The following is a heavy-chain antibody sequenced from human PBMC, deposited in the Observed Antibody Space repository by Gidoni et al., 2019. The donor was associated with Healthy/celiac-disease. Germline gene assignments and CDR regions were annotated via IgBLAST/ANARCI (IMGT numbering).Heavy chain of an antibody. V-gene: IGHV4-38-2*02. CDR1: GYSISSGYY. J-gene: IGHJ6*02. CDR3: ARSLGYYYYYGMDV. CDR2: IYHSGST. Sequence: QVQLQESGPGLVKPSETLSLTCTVSGYSISSGYYWGWILQPPGKGLEWIGSIYHSGSTYYNPSLKSRVTISVDTSKNQFSLKLSSVTAADTAVYYCARSLGYYYYYGMDVWGQGTTVTVSS.